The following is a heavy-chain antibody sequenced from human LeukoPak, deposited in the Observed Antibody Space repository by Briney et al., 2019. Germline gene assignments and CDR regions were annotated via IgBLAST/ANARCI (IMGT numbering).Heavy chain of an antibody. J-gene: IGHJ4*02. CDR1: GFTFSSYG. D-gene: IGHD3-10*01. V-gene: IGHV3-30*18. Sequence: GGSLRLSCAASGFTFSSYGMHWVRQAPGKGLEWVAVISYDGSNKYYADSVKGRFTISRDNSKNTLYLQMNSLRAEDTAVYYCAKDRGDYWGQGTLVTVSS. CDR2: ISYDGSNK. CDR3: AKDRGDY.